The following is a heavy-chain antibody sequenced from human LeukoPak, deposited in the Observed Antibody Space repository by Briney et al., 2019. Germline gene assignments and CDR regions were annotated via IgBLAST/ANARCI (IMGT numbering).Heavy chain of an antibody. CDR3: ARVNYDSSGYFDY. CDR2: IYYSGST. J-gene: IGHJ4*02. CDR1: TVSFSSYY. D-gene: IGHD3-22*01. V-gene: IGHV4-59*01. Sequence: SETLSLTCTVSTVSFSSYYWTWIRQPPGKGLEWIGYIYYSGSTNKNPSLNSRVTMSIDTSKKQFSLKLSSVAAADAALYYCARVNYDSSGYFDYWGQGTLVTVSS.